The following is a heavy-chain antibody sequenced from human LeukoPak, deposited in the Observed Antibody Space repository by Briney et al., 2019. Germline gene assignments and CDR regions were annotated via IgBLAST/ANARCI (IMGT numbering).Heavy chain of an antibody. J-gene: IGHJ5*02. D-gene: IGHD3-16*01. Sequence: GGSLRLSCAASGFTFSNAWMSWVRQAPGKGLEWVGRIKNKTDGGTTDYAAPVKGRFTISRDDSKNTLYLQMNSLKTEDTAVYYCTLITSLFDPWGQGTLVTVSS. V-gene: IGHV3-15*01. CDR1: GFTFSNAW. CDR3: TLITSLFDP. CDR2: IKNKTDGGTT.